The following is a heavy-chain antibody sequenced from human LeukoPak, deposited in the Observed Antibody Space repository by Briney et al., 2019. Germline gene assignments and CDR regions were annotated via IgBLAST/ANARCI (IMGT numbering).Heavy chain of an antibody. CDR3: AKDRGLEWELPDLFDY. CDR2: IKQDGSEK. Sequence: GGSLRLSCAASGFTFSSYWMSWVRQAPGKGLEWVANIKQDGSEKYYVDSVKGRFTISRDNAKNSLYLQLNSLRAEDTAVYYCAKDRGLEWELPDLFDYWGQGTLVTVSS. D-gene: IGHD1-26*01. V-gene: IGHV3-7*01. CDR1: GFTFSSYW. J-gene: IGHJ4*02.